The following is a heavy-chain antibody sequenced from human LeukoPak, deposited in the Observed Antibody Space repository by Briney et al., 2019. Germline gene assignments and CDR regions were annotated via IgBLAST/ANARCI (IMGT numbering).Heavy chain of an antibody. D-gene: IGHD3-22*01. Sequence: GGSLRLSCAAPGFTFSSYSMNWVRQAPGKGLEWVSSISSSSSYIYYADSVKGRFTISRDNAKNSLYLQMNSLRAEDPAVYYCARVNYYDSSGPGRVDYWGQGTLVTVSS. CDR3: ARVNYYDSSGPGRVDY. V-gene: IGHV3-21*01. J-gene: IGHJ4*02. CDR2: ISSSSSYI. CDR1: GFTFSSYS.